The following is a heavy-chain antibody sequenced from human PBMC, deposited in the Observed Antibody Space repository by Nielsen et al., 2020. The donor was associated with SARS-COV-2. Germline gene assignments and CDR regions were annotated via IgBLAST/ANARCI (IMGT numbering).Heavy chain of an antibody. J-gene: IGHJ6*03. V-gene: IGHV4-61*08. CDR1: GGSISSGGYY. CDR2: IYYSGST. D-gene: IGHD4-23*01. Sequence: SETLSLTCTVSGGSISSGGYYWSWIRQHPGKGLEWIGYIYYSGSTNYNPSLKSRVTISVDTSKNQFSLKLSSVTAADTAVYYCARHNRPRSTVVTPFFYMDVWGKGTTVTVSS. CDR3: ARHNRPRSTVVTPFFYMDV.